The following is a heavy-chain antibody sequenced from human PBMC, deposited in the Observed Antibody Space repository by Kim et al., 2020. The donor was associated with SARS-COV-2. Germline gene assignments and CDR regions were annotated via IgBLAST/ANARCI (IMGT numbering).Heavy chain of an antibody. V-gene: IGHV4-4*02. CDR2: IYHSGST. CDR1: GGSISSSNW. D-gene: IGHD3-3*01. CDR3: ARESKRGSGRYFDY. Sequence: SETLSLTCAVSGGSISSSNWWSWVRQPPGKGLEWIGEIYHSGSTNYNPSLKSRVTISVDKSKNQFSLKLSSVTAADTAVYYCARESKRGSGRYFDYWGQGTLVTVSS. J-gene: IGHJ4*02.